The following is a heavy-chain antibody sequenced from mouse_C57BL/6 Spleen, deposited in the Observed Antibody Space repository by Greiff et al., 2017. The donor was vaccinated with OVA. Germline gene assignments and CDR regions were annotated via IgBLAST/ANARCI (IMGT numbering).Heavy chain of an antibody. CDR2: IHPSDSDT. V-gene: IGHV1-74*01. CDR3: EIKDYYGSSPPDY. CDR1: GYTFTSYW. J-gene: IGHJ2*01. Sequence: QVQLQQPGAELVKPGASVKVSCKASGYTFTSYWMHWVKQRPGQGLEWIGRIHPSDSDTNYNQKFKGKATLTVDKSSSTACMQLSSLTSEDSAVYYCEIKDYYGSSPPDYWGKGTTLTVSS. D-gene: IGHD1-1*01.